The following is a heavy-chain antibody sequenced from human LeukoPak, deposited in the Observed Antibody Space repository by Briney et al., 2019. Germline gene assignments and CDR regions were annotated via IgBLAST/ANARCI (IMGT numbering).Heavy chain of an antibody. CDR3: AIGSDWNYADY. D-gene: IGHD1-7*01. CDR1: GFTFSSYW. J-gene: IGHJ4*02. V-gene: IGHV3-7*03. Sequence: GGSLRLSCAASGFTFSSYWMNWARQAPGKGLEWVASINHNGNVNYYVDSVKGRFTISRDNAKNSLYLQMNSLRAEDTAVYYCAIGSDWNYADYWGQGTLVTVSS. CDR2: INHNGNVN.